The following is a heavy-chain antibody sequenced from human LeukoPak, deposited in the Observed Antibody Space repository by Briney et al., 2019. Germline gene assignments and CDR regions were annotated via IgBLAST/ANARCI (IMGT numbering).Heavy chain of an antibody. CDR3: AREKRERWLQFHSLDY. J-gene: IGHJ4*02. CDR1: GYTFTSYY. CDR2: INPSGGST. D-gene: IGHD5-24*01. V-gene: IGHV1-46*01. Sequence: GATVKVSCKASGYTFTSYYMHWVRQAPGQGLEWMGIINPSGGSTSYAQKFQGRVTMTRDTSTSTVYMELSSLRSEDTAVYYCAREKRERWLQFHSLDYWGQGTPVTVSS.